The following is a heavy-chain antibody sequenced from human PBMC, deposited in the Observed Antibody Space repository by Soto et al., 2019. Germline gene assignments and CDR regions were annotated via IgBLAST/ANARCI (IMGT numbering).Heavy chain of an antibody. V-gene: IGHV3-74*01. CDR2: INSDGSST. CDR3: VRTSLVVAAATREDY. D-gene: IGHD2-15*01. Sequence: PGGSLRLSCAASGFTFRSYAMNWVRQAPGKGLVWVSRINSDGSSTSYADSVKGRFTISRDNAKNTLYLQMNSLRAEDTAVYYCVRTSLVVAAATREDYWGQGTLVTVSS. J-gene: IGHJ4*02. CDR1: GFTFRSYA.